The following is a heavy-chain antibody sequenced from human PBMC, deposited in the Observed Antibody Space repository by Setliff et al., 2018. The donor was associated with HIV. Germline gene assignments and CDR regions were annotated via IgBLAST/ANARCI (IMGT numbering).Heavy chain of an antibody. V-gene: IGHV5-51*01. CDR3: ATMYISGYFGS. D-gene: IGHD6-19*01. J-gene: IGHJ4*02. Sequence: GESLKISCKGSGYSFTSYWIGWVRQMPGKGLEWMGIIYPGDSDTRYSPSFQGQVTISADKSINTAYLQWSSLQASDTAIYYCATMYISGYFGSWGQGTLVTVSS. CDR1: GYSFTSYW. CDR2: IYPGDSDT.